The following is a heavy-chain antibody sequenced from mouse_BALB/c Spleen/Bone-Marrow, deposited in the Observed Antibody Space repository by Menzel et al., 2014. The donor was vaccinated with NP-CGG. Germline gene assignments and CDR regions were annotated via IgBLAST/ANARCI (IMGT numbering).Heavy chain of an antibody. J-gene: IGHJ2*01. Sequence: EEHLVETGGGLVKTGGSLKLSCAASGFTFSTYTMSWVRQTPEKRLEWVATISSGGSYTYYPDSVKGRFTISRDNAKNTLYLQMSSLKSEDTAMYYCARHGITRLLDYWGQGTTLTVSS. CDR2: ISSGGSYT. CDR3: ARHGITRLLDY. CDR1: GFTFSTYT. D-gene: IGHD2-4*01. V-gene: IGHV5-6-4*01.